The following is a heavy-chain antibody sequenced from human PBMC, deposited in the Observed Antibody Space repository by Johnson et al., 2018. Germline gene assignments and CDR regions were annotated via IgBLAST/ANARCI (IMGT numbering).Heavy chain of an antibody. CDR3: ARDSHYDISGYYYFAYYYYYMDV. Sequence: EVQLVESGGGLVQPGGSLRLSCAASGFTFSSYAMSWVRQAPGKGLEWVSAISGSGGSTYYADSVKGRFTISRDNSKNTLYLQMNSLRAGDTAVYYCARDSHYDISGYYYFAYYYYYMDVWGKGTTVTVSS. CDR1: GFTFSSYA. J-gene: IGHJ6*03. V-gene: IGHV3-23*04. D-gene: IGHD3-22*01. CDR2: ISGSGGST.